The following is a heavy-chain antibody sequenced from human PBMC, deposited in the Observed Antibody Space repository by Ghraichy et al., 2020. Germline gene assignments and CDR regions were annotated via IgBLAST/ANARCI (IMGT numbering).Heavy chain of an antibody. CDR3: ASGYYDSSGFFDY. J-gene: IGHJ4*02. V-gene: IGHV3-7*01. CDR1: GFTFSSYW. CDR2: IKQDGSEK. D-gene: IGHD3-22*01. Sequence: GGSLRLSCAASGFTFSSYWMSWVRHAPGKGLEWVANIKQDGSEKYYVDSVKGRFTISRDNAKNSLYLQMNSLRAEDTAVYYCASGYYDSSGFFDYWGQGTLVTVSS.